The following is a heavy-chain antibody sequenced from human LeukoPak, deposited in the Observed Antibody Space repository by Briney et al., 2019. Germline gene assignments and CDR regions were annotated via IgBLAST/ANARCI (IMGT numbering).Heavy chain of an antibody. J-gene: IGHJ4*02. V-gene: IGHV1-2*02. CDR2: INPNSGGT. Sequence: GGSLRLSCAASGFTFSSYGMHWVRQAPGQGLEWMGWINPNSGGTNSAQKFQGRVTMTRDTSIGTAYMELSRLTSDDTAVYYCARHPYSGSYHFDYWGQGTLVTVSS. D-gene: IGHD1-26*01. CDR3: ARHPYSGSYHFDY. CDR1: GFTFSSYG.